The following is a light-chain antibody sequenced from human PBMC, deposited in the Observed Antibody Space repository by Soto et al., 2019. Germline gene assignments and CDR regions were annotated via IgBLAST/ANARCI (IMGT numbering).Light chain of an antibody. CDR2: GAS. CDR3: QQYNNWPCT. J-gene: IGKJ1*01. Sequence: EVVMTQSPATLSVSPGDRATLSCRASQSVSSNLAWYQQKPGQAPRLLIYGASTRATGIPARFSGSGSGTEFTLTISSPQSEDFAVYYCQQYNNWPCTFGQGTKVDIK. V-gene: IGKV3-15*01. CDR1: QSVSSN.